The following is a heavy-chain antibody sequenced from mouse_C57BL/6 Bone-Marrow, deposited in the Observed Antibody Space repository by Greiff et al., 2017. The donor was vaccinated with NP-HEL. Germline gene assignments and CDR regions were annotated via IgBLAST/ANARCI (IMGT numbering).Heavy chain of an antibody. CDR1: GFTFSSYG. CDR2: ISSGGSYT. V-gene: IGHV5-6*01. CDR3: ERHSGYDKY. J-gene: IGHJ3*01. Sequence: EVMLVESGGDLVKPGGSLKLSCAASGFTFSSYGMSWVRQTPDKRLEWVATISSGGSYTYYPDSVKGRFTISIDNAKNTLYLQMSSLKSEDTAMYYCERHSGYDKYWGKGTLVTVSA. D-gene: IGHD2-2*01.